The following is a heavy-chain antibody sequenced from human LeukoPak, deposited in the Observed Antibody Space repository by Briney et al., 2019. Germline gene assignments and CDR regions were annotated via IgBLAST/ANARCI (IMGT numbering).Heavy chain of an antibody. Sequence: GASVKVSCKASGYSFTGHYMHWVRQAPGQGLEWMGWIDPNSGGTNYAQNFQGRVTMTRDTSISTAYMDLSRLRSDDTAVYYCARDLDVLGHSGYVRYYFDYWAQGTLVTVSS. V-gene: IGHV1-2*02. J-gene: IGHJ4*02. CDR3: ARDLDVLGHSGYVRYYFDY. CDR1: GYSFTGHY. D-gene: IGHD5-12*01. CDR2: IDPNSGGT.